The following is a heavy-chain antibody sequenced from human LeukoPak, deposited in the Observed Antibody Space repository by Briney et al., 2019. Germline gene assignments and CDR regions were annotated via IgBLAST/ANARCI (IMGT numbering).Heavy chain of an antibody. CDR1: GGTFSSYA. D-gene: IGHD2-15*01. J-gene: IGHJ4*02. CDR3: ASSPPYCSGGSCYLFDY. CDR2: IIPIFGTA. Sequence: SVKVSCKASGGTFSSYAISWVRQAPGQGLEWMGGIIPIFGTANYAQKFQGRVTITADESTSTAYMELSSLRSEDTAVYYCASSPPYCSGGSCYLFDYWGRGTLVTVSS. V-gene: IGHV1-69*13.